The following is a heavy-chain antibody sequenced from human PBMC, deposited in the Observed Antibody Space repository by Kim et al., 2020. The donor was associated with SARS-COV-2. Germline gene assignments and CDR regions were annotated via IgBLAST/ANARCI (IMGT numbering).Heavy chain of an antibody. J-gene: IGHJ3*02. V-gene: IGHV3-11*01. CDR3: ARANGDYGTHAFDI. D-gene: IGHD4-17*01. Sequence: SEKDRIPISRDNTKNSLYLQMNRLRAEDTAVYYCARANGDYGTHAFDIWGQGTMVTVSS.